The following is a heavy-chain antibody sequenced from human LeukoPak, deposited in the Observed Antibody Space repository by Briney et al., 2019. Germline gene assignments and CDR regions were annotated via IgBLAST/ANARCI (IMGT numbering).Heavy chain of an antibody. Sequence: SETLSLTCAVYGGSFSGYYWSWIRQPPGKGLEWIGEINHSGSTNYNPSLKSRVTISVDTPKNQFSLKLSSVTAADTAVYYCASPYYCSGGSCYSFWGQGTLVTVSS. V-gene: IGHV4-34*01. CDR1: GGSFSGYY. CDR3: ASPYYCSGGSCYSF. J-gene: IGHJ4*02. CDR2: INHSGST. D-gene: IGHD2-15*01.